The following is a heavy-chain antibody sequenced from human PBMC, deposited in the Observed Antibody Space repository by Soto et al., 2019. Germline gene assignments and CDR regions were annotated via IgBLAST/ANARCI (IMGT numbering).Heavy chain of an antibody. V-gene: IGHV3-23*01. CDR1: GFTFSNYA. Sequence: EVQLLESGGGLVEPGGSLRLSCAASGFTFSNYAMNWVRQAPGKELEWVSAISGSGGSTYYADSVKGRFTISRDNSKNTLYVQMNSLRAEDTAVYYCTKNALQGAVAGPNWFDPWGQGTLVTVSS. CDR2: ISGSGGST. D-gene: IGHD6-19*01. J-gene: IGHJ5*02. CDR3: TKNALQGAVAGPNWFDP.